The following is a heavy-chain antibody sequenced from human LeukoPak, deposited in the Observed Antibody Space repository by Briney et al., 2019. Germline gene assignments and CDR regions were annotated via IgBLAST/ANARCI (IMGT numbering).Heavy chain of an antibody. J-gene: IGHJ4*02. V-gene: IGHV3-23*01. D-gene: IGHD5-18*01. CDR1: GFTFSSYA. CDR3: ARRYSYGSYYFDY. CDR2: ISGSGGST. Sequence: GGSLRLSCVASGFTFSSYAMSWVRQAPGKGLEWVSAISGSGGSTYYADSVKGRFTISRDNSKNTLYLQMNSLRAEDTAVYYCARRYSYGSYYFDYWGQGTLVTVSS.